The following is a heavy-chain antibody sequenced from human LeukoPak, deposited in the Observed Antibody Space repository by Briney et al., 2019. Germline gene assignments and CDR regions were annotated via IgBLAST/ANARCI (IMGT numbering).Heavy chain of an antibody. CDR2: INPNSGGT. J-gene: IGHJ3*01. CDR3: ARDESAVTP. Sequence: ASVTVSCKASGYTFTDYYMHWVRQAPGQGLEWMGRINPNSGGTNYAQKFQGRVTTTRDTSISTAYMELSRLRSDDTAVCYCARDESAVTPWGQGTTVTVSS. V-gene: IGHV1-2*06. D-gene: IGHD4-17*01. CDR1: GYTFTDYY.